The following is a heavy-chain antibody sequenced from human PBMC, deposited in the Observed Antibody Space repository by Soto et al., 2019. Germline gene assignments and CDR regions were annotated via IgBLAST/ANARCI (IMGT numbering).Heavy chain of an antibody. Sequence: EVQLVESGGGLVQPGRSLRLSCAASGFTFDDYAMHWVRQAPGKGLEGVSGISWNSGSLGYADSVKGRFTISRDNAKNSLYLQMNSLRAEDTALYYCAKSPLVVVAATLFDYWGQGTLVTVSS. D-gene: IGHD2-15*01. CDR3: AKSPLVVVAATLFDY. J-gene: IGHJ4*02. V-gene: IGHV3-9*01. CDR1: GFTFDDYA. CDR2: ISWNSGSL.